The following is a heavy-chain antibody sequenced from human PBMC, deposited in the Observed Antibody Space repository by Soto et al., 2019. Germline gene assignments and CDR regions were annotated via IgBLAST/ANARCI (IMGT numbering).Heavy chain of an antibody. J-gene: IGHJ4*02. D-gene: IGHD3-16*01. CDR1: GGSVSSGSYY. V-gene: IGHV4-61*01. CDR2: IYYSGST. CDR3: ARVGVRYFDY. Sequence: TLSLTCTVSGGSVSSGSYYWSWIRQPPGKGLEWIGYIYYSGSTNYNPSLKSRVTISVDTSKNQFSLKLSSVTAADTAVYYCARVGVRYFDYWGQGTLVTVSS.